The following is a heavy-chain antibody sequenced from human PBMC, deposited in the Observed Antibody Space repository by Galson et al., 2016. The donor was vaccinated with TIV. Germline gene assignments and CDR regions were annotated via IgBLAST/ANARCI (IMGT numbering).Heavy chain of an antibody. J-gene: IGHJ3*01. V-gene: IGHV6-1*01. Sequence: CAISGDSVSSDSAAWNWVRQSPSRGLEWLGRTYYRSRWYYDYAVSVKSRITIESDTSKNQFSLQLNSVTSEDTAVYYCARAAGRKGATCHATCESFDFWGQGTKVTVSS. CDR1: GDSVSSDSAA. CDR2: TYYRSRWYY. CDR3: ARAAGRKGATCHATCESFDF. D-gene: IGHD3-10*01.